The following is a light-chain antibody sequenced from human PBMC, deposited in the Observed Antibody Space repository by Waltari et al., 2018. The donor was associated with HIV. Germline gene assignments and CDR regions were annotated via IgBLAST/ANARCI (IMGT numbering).Light chain of an antibody. Sequence: QSVLPQPPSVSGAPGQRVTIPCTGSRSSIGAAPEAHWYQQLPATAPKLLICGNSNRPSGVPDRFSGSNSGTSASLAITGLQAEDEADYYCQSYDSSLSGSVFGGGTKLTVL. V-gene: IGLV1-40*01. CDR3: QSYDSSLSGSV. CDR1: RSSIGAAPE. CDR2: GNS. J-gene: IGLJ3*02.